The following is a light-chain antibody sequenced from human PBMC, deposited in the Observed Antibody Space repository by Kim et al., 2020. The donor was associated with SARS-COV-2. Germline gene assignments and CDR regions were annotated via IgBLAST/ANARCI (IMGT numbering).Light chain of an antibody. CDR2: KAS. CDR1: QSISRW. J-gene: IGKJ1*01. CDR3: QQCSSYRT. V-gene: IGKV1-5*03. Sequence: SSSVGVRVTITGRASQSISRWLAWYQQKPGKAPKLLIYKASSLEGGVPSRFSGGGSGTEFTLTISSLQPDDFASYCCQQCSSYRTFGQGTKVDIK.